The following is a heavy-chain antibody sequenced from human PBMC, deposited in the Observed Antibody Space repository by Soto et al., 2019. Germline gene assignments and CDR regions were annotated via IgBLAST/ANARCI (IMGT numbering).Heavy chain of an antibody. D-gene: IGHD3-10*01. Sequence: SETLSLTCTVSGGSVSSGSYYWSWIRQPPGKGLEWIGYIYYSGSTNYNPSLKSRVTISVDTSKNQFSLKLSSVTAADTAVYYCARQIAGGDYYGMDVWGQGTTVTVSS. CDR1: GGSVSSGSYY. CDR2: IYYSGST. J-gene: IGHJ6*02. V-gene: IGHV4-61*01. CDR3: ARQIAGGDYYGMDV.